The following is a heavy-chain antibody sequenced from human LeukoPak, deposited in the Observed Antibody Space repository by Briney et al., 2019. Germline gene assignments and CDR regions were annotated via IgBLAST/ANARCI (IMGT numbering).Heavy chain of an antibody. V-gene: IGHV4-4*07. J-gene: IGHJ4*02. CDR2: VHSNGDT. CDR3: ARDIGLAH. CDR1: GASIRTYF. D-gene: IGHD3-16*02. Sequence: SETPSLTCTVSGASIRTYFWGWFRQPAGKGLEWIGRVHSNGDTYYNPSLESRVTVSMDTSKNQFALNLTSLTAADTAVYYCARDIGLAHWGQGTLVTVSS.